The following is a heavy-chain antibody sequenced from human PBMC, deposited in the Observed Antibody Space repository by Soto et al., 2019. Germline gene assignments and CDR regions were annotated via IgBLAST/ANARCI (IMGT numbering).Heavy chain of an antibody. Sequence: GGSLRLSCAASGFTFSNAWMNWVRQAPGKGLEWVGRIKSKTDGGTTDYAAPVKGRFTISRDDSKNTLYLQMNSLKTEDTAVYYCPTRVRIAAAARGLWGQGTLVTVSS. J-gene: IGHJ4*02. V-gene: IGHV3-15*07. CDR3: PTRVRIAAAARGL. CDR1: GFTFSNAW. D-gene: IGHD6-13*01. CDR2: IKSKTDGGTT.